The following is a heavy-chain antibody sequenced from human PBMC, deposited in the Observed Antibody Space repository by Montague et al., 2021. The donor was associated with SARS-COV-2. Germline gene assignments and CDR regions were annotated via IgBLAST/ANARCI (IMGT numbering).Heavy chain of an antibody. CDR1: GGSISSYY. CDR2: IYYSGST. D-gene: IGHD5-24*01. V-gene: IGHV4-59*01. J-gene: IGHJ4*02. CDR3: ARAFPGWLPVDPYFDY. Sequence: SETLSLTCTVSGGSISSYYWSWIRQPPGTGLEWIGYIYYSGSTNYNPSLKSRVTISVDTSKNQFSLKLSSVTAADTAVYYCARAFPGWLPVDPYFDYWGQGTLATVSS.